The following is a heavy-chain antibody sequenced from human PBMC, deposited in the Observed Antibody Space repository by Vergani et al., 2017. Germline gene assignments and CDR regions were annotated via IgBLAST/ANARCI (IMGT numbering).Heavy chain of an antibody. CDR2: IRTDTGDT. CDR1: GYTFFNYG. CDR3: ARDGTYYYGSGSFYLFDY. J-gene: IGHJ4*02. D-gene: IGHD3-10*01. Sequence: QVQLVQSGPEVKRPGASVKVSCKTSGYTFFNYGVNWIRRAPGQRFEWLGWIRTDTGDTKYSEMLQDRVTLTTDSSTNTAYMELRSLKSDDTAVYYCARDGTYYYGSGSFYLFDYWGQGTLVTVSS. V-gene: IGHV1-18*04.